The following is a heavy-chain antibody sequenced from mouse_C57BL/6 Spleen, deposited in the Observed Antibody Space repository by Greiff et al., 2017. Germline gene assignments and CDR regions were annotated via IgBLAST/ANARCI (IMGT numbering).Heavy chain of an antibody. CDR3: ARYPGYFDV. CDR1: GYTFTSYW. J-gene: IGHJ1*03. Sequence: VQLQQPGAELVKPGASVKMSCKASGYTFTSYWITWVKQRPGQGLEWIGDIYPGSGSTNYNEKFKSKATLTVDTSATTAYMQLSSLTSEVSAFYYCARYPGYFDVWGTVTTVTVSS. CDR2: IYPGSGST. V-gene: IGHV1-55*01.